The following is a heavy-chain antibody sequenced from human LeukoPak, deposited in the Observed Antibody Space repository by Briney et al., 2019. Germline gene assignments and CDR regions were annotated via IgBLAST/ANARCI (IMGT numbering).Heavy chain of an antibody. D-gene: IGHD5-12*01. CDR1: GFTFSSHW. Sequence: PGGSLRLSRAASGFTFSSHWMHWVRQAPGKGLEWVSAISGSGGSTYYADSVKGRFTISRDNSKNTLYLQMNSLRAEDTAVYYCAKDRIVASTFFYYYYGMDVWGRGTTVTVSS. J-gene: IGHJ6*02. CDR2: ISGSGGST. CDR3: AKDRIVASTFFYYYYGMDV. V-gene: IGHV3-23*01.